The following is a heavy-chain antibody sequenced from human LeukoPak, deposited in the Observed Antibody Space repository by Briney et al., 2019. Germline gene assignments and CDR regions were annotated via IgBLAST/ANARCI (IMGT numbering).Heavy chain of an antibody. J-gene: IGHJ3*02. Sequence: GGPLRLSCAASGFTFSGSAMHWVREASGKTLEGVGRIRSKANSYATAYAASVKGRFTISRDDSKNTAYLQMNSLKTEDTAVYYCTTRNPNAFDIWGQGTMVTVSS. CDR3: TTRNPNAFDI. V-gene: IGHV3-73*01. CDR1: GFTFSGSA. CDR2: IRSKANSYAT. D-gene: IGHD2/OR15-2a*01.